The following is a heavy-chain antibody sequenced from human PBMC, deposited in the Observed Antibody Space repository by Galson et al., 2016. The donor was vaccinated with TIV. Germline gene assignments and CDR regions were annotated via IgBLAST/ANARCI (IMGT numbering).Heavy chain of an antibody. Sequence: QSGAEVTKPGESLKISCKDSGYNFRSYWIAWVRQMPGKGFEWLGIIFPNDSDIRYSPYFRGLVTMSAAKSTSTAYLQCSSLKASDTAMYYCARLSLLGALDVWGQGTMVIVSS. CDR1: GYNFRSYW. D-gene: IGHD3-16*01. J-gene: IGHJ3*01. CDR3: ARLSLLGALDV. CDR2: IFPNDSDI. V-gene: IGHV5-51*03.